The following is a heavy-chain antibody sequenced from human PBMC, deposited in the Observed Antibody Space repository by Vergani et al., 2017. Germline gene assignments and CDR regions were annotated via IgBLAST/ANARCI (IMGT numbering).Heavy chain of an antibody. V-gene: IGHV1-3*01. CDR1: GYTFTSYA. J-gene: IGHJ4*02. D-gene: IGHD3-3*01. CDR3: ARTYYDFWSGYXFDY. CDR2: INADNGNT. Sequence: QVQLVQSGAEVKKPGASVKVSCKASGYTFTSYAMHWVRQAPGQRLEWMGWINADNGNTKYSQKFQGRVTITRDTSASTAYMELSSLRSEDTAVYYCARTYYDFWSGYXFDYWGQGTLVTVSS.